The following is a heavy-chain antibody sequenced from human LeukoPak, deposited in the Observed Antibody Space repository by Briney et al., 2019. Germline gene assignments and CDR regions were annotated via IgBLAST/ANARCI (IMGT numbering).Heavy chain of an antibody. CDR1: GYTFTGYY. Sequence: ASVKVSCKASGYTFTGYYMHWVRQAPGQGLEWMGWINPNSGRTNYAQKFQGWVTMTRDTSISTAYMELSRLRSDDTAVYYCARGGWTVVVVAATWEGFDPWGQGTLVTVSS. D-gene: IGHD2-15*01. CDR2: INPNSGRT. V-gene: IGHV1-2*04. CDR3: ARGGWTVVVVAATWEGFDP. J-gene: IGHJ5*02.